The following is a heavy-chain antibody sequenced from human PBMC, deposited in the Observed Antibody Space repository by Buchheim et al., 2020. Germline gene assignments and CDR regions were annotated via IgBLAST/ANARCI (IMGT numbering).Heavy chain of an antibody. V-gene: IGHV4-39*01. D-gene: IGHD2-21*02. CDR1: GGSISSSSYY. J-gene: IGHJ5*02. Sequence: QLQLQESGPGLVKPSETLSLTCTVSGGSISSSSYYWGWIRQPPGKGLEWIGSIYYSGSTYYNPSLKRRVTISVDTSKNQLSLKLSSVTAADTAVYYCARDLAYCGGDCYSGNWFDPWGQGTL. CDR3: ARDLAYCGGDCYSGNWFDP. CDR2: IYYSGST.